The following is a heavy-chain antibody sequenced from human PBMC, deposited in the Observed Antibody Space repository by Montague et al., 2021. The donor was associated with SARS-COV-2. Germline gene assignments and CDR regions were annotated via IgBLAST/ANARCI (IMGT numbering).Heavy chain of an antibody. CDR2: IYYSGST. V-gene: IGHV4-59*01. J-gene: IGHJ4*02. CDR3: ARGFDY. Sequence: SETLSLTCTVSGGSISGYYWSWIRQPPGKGLEWIGYIYYSGSTNHNPSLKSRVTISVDTSKNQFSLKLSSVTAADTAVYYCARGFDYWGQGTLVTVSS. CDR1: GGSISGYY.